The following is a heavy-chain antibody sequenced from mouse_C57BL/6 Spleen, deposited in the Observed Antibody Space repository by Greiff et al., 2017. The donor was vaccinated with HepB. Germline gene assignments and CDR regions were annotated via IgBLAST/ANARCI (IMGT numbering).Heavy chain of an antibody. CDR1: GYTFTSYW. Sequence: QVQLKQPGAELVMPGASVKLSCKASGYTFTSYWMHWVKQRPGQGLEWIGEIDPSDSYTNYNQKFKGKSTLTVDKSSSTAYMQLSSLTSEDSAVYYCAREAYYYGSSDGFDYWGQGTTLTVSS. CDR2: IDPSDSYT. J-gene: IGHJ2*01. CDR3: AREAYYYGSSDGFDY. V-gene: IGHV1-69*01. D-gene: IGHD1-1*01.